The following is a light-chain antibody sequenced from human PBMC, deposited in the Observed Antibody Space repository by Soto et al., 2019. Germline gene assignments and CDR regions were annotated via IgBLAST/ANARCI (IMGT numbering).Light chain of an antibody. CDR1: QSVSSNY. J-gene: IGKJ1*01. CDR3: QQYGSPPPT. CDR2: GAS. Sequence: EIVLTQSPGTLSLSPGERATLSCRASQSVSSNYLAWYQRKPGQAPRLLIYGASSRAIDIPNRVSGSGSGTDFTLTITILEPDDFAVYYGQQYGSPPPTFGQGTKVEI. V-gene: IGKV3-20*01.